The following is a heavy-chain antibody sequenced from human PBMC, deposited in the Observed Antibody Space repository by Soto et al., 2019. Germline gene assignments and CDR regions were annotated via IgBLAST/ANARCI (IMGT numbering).Heavy chain of an antibody. J-gene: IGHJ4*02. CDR3: ARVKRNTVEYSSSSGLDY. CDR2: INSDGSST. D-gene: IGHD6-6*01. Sequence: EVQLVESGGGLVQPGGSLRLSCAASGFTFSSYWMHWVRQAPGKGLVWVSRINSDGSSTSYADSVKGRFTISRDNAKNTLYLQMNSLRAEDTAVNYCARVKRNTVEYSSSSGLDYWGQGTLVTVSS. CDR1: GFTFSSYW. V-gene: IGHV3-74*01.